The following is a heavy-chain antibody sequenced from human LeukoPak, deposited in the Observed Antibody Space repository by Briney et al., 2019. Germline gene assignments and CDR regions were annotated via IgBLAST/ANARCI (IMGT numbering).Heavy chain of an antibody. V-gene: IGHV4-4*07. CDR1: GASISSYY. Sequence: PSETLSLTCSVSGASISSYYWSWIRQPAGKGLEWIGRIYTSGNTNYNPSLKSRVTMSVDTSNNQFSLKLTSVTAADTAVYYCARHQYSSSWYRDWFDPWGQGTLVTVSS. D-gene: IGHD6-13*01. CDR2: IYTSGNT. J-gene: IGHJ5*02. CDR3: ARHQYSSSWYRDWFDP.